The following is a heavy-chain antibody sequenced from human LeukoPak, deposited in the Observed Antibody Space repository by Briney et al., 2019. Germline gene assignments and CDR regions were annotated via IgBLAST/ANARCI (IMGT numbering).Heavy chain of an antibody. CDR1: GFTFSSYG. CDR3: AKAPYCSGGSCYYYYYMDV. Sequence: PGGSLRLSCAASGFTFSSYGMHWVRQAPGKGLEWVAVIWYDGSNKYYADSVKGRFTISRDNSKNTLYLQMNSLRAEDTAVYYCAKAPYCSGGSCYYYYYMDVWGKGTTVTVSS. V-gene: IGHV3-33*06. D-gene: IGHD2-15*01. CDR2: IWYDGSNK. J-gene: IGHJ6*03.